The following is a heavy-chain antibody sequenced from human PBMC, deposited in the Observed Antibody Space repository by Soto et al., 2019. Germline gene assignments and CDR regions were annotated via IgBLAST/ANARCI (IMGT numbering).Heavy chain of an antibody. Sequence: PSETLSLTCTVSGGSISSSSYYWGWIRQPPGKGLEWIGSIYYSGSTYYNPSLKSRVTISVDTSKNQFSLKLSSVTAADTAVYYCASYDYGGGAGYYYGMDVWGQGTTVTVSS. J-gene: IGHJ6*02. V-gene: IGHV4-39*01. D-gene: IGHD4-17*01. CDR1: GGSISSSSYY. CDR2: IYYSGST. CDR3: ASYDYGGGAGYYYGMDV.